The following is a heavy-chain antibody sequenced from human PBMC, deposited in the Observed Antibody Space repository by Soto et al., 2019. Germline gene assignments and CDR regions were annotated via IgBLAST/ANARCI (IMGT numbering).Heavy chain of an antibody. J-gene: IGHJ3*02. CDR3: ARDLRQDCDSTSCYGDAFDI. CDR2: IYKGGST. D-gene: IGHD2-2*01. CDR1: GFDVSRNY. Sequence: EVHLVESGGGLVQPGGSLRLSCAASGFDVSRNYMNWVRQAPGKGLAWVSVIYKGGSTKYAASVKGRFTISRDNSMNMLYLQMNRLRAEDTAMYYCARDLRQDCDSTSCYGDAFDIWGQGTMVAVSS. V-gene: IGHV3-53*04.